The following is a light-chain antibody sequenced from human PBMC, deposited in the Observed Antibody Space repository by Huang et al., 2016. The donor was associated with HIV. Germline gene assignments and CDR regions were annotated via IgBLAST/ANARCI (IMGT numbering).Light chain of an antibody. CDR1: QTITSY. J-gene: IGKJ2*01. Sequence: DIQMTQSPSSLSASVGDRVTITCRASQTITSYLNWDHQKPGKAPKLPIFAASSLQRGVPSRFSGSGSGTDFTLTISSLQPEDFATYYCQQSYSIPYTFGQGTKLEIK. CDR3: QQSYSIPYT. CDR2: AAS. V-gene: IGKV1-39*01.